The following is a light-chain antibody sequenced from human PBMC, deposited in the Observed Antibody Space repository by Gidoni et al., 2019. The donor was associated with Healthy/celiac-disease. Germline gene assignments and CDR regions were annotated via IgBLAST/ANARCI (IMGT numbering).Light chain of an antibody. CDR3: QSYDSSLSGSYV. J-gene: IGLJ1*01. Sequence: QSVLTQPPSVSGAPGQRVNISCTGSSSNIGAGYDVHWYQQLPGTAPKLLSYGNTNRPSGVPDRFSGSKSGTSASLAITGLQAEDEADYYCQSYDSSLSGSYVFGTGTKVTVL. CDR1: SSNIGAGYD. CDR2: GNT. V-gene: IGLV1-40*01.